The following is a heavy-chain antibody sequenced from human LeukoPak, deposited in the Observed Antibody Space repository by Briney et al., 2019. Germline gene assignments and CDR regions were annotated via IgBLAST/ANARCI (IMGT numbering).Heavy chain of an antibody. V-gene: IGHV4-39*07. D-gene: IGHD5-12*01. CDR2: IYYSGST. Sequence: SETLSLTCTVSGGSISSSSYYWGWIRQPPGKGLEWIGSIYYSGSTYYNPSLKSRVTISVDTSKNQFSLKLSSVTAADTAVYYCARVTGYDWESSYDYWGQGTLVTVSS. CDR3: ARVTGYDWESSYDY. CDR1: GGSISSSSYY. J-gene: IGHJ4*02.